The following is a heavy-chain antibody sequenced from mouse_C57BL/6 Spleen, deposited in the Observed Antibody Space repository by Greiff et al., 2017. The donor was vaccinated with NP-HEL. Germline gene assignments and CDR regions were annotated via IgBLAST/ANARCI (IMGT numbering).Heavy chain of an antibody. V-gene: IGHV1-7*01. Sequence: QVQLQQSGAELAKPGASVKLSCKASGYTFTSYWMHWVKRRPGQGLEWIGYINPSSGYTKYNQKFKDKATLTADKSSSTAYMQLSSLTYEDSAVYYCARERDDYDDGGWFAYWGQGTLVTVSA. CDR2: INPSSGYT. J-gene: IGHJ3*01. CDR1: GYTFTSYW. CDR3: ARERDDYDDGGWFAY. D-gene: IGHD2-4*01.